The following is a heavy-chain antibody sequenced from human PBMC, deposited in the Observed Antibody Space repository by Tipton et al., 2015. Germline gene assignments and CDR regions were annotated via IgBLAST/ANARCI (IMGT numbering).Heavy chain of an antibody. CDR1: GFIFDDYG. CDR3: ARDARGMDV. Sequence: SLRLPCEASGFIFDDYGMAWVRQAPGKGLEWVCGINWNSVGTGYADSVKGRFTISRDNAKNSLFLHMNSLRDEDTALYYCARDARGMDVWGQGTTVTVSS. V-gene: IGHV3-20*04. CDR2: INWNSVGT. D-gene: IGHD3-10*01. J-gene: IGHJ6*02.